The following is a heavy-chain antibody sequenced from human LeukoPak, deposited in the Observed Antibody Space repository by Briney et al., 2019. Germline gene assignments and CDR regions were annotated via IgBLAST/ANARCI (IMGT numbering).Heavy chain of an antibody. J-gene: IGHJ3*02. V-gene: IGHV1-69*04. Sequence: SVKVSCKASGGTFSSYAISWVRQAPGQGLEWMGRIIPILGIANYAQKFQGRVTMTRDTSTSTVYMELSSLRSEDTAVYYCAREVPGARNAFDIWGQGTMVTVSS. D-gene: IGHD2-2*01. CDR1: GGTFSSYA. CDR3: AREVPGARNAFDI. CDR2: IIPILGIA.